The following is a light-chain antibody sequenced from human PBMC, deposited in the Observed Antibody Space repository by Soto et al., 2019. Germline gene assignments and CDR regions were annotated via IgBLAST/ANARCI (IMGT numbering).Light chain of an antibody. CDR2: DAS. V-gene: IGKV3-11*01. CDR1: QSVSSY. CDR3: QQRSNWPRGT. Sequence: EIVLTQSPATLSLSPGERATLSCRASQSVSSYLAWYQQKPGQAPRLLIYDASNRATGIPARFSGSGSGTDFTPTISSPEPEDFAVYYCQQRSNWPRGTFGQGTKVEIK. J-gene: IGKJ1*01.